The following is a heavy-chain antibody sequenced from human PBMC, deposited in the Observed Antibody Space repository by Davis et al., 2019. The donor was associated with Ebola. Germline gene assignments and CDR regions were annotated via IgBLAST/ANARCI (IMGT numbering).Heavy chain of an antibody. D-gene: IGHD1-14*01. CDR1: GFTFSSYG. CDR2: ISYDGSNK. J-gene: IGHJ4*02. CDR3: ATGLDY. Sequence: GESLKISCAASGFTFSSYGMHWVRQAPGKGLEWVAVISYDGSNKYYADSVKGRFTISRDNPKNTLYLQMNSLRAEDTAVYYCATGLDYWGQGTLVTVSS. V-gene: IGHV3-30*03.